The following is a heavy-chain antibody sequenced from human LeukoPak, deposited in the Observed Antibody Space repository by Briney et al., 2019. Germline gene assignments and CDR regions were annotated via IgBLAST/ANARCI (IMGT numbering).Heavy chain of an antibody. CDR2: ISWNSGSI. Sequence: GGSLRLSCAASGFTFDDYAMHWVRQAPGKGLEWVSGISWNSGSIGYAGSVKGRFTISRDNAKNSLYLQMNSLRAEDTALYYCAKGDWYYDFWSGPVDYWGQGTLVTVSS. CDR1: GFTFDDYA. V-gene: IGHV3-9*01. J-gene: IGHJ4*02. CDR3: AKGDWYYDFWSGPVDY. D-gene: IGHD3-3*01.